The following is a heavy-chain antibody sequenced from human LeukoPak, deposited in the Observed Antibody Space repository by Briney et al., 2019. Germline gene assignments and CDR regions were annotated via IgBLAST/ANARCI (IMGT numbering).Heavy chain of an antibody. Sequence: GGSLRLSCAASGFTFSSYGMHWVRQAPGKGLEWVALIWYDGSNKYYADSVKGRFTISRDNSKNTLYLQMNSLRAEDTAVHYCAKSDYDFLTAASWDYWGQGTLVTVSS. D-gene: IGHD3-9*01. CDR2: IWYDGSNK. CDR3: AKSDYDFLTAASWDY. CDR1: GFTFSSYG. V-gene: IGHV3-30*02. J-gene: IGHJ4*02.